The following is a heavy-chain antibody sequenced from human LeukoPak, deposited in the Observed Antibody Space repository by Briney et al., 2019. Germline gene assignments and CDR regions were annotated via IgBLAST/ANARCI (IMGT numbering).Heavy chain of an antibody. D-gene: IGHD6-19*01. CDR1: GFSFSSHG. J-gene: IGHJ4*02. CDR3: AKEGSGPSFDH. CDR2: ISSGSDYT. Sequence: GGSLRLSCAASGFSFSSHGMSWVRQAPWKGPEWVSSISSGSDYTFYADSVKGRFTISRDNSKNTLYLQMNSLRAEDTAVYYCAKEGSGPSFDHWGQGTLVTVSS. V-gene: IGHV3-23*01.